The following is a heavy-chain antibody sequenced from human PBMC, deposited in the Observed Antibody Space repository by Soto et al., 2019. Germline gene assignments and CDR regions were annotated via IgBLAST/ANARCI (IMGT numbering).Heavy chain of an antibody. J-gene: IGHJ4*02. CDR3: ARGGHIAVVTASFDN. D-gene: IGHD2-21*02. V-gene: IGHV1-46*02. CDR1: GYTFNTYY. CDR2: IHPSGGGT. Sequence: QVQLVQSGAEVRKPGASVKVSCKPSGYTFNTYYLHWLRQAPGQALEWMGVIHPSGGGTTYAQKFLGRVPVSRDTSTTKVFMELSSLRSDDTAVYYCARGGHIAVVTASFDNWGQGTLVTVSS.